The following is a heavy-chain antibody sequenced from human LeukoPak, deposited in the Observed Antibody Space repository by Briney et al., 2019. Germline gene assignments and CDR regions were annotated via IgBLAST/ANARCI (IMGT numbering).Heavy chain of an antibody. CDR3: AREREGFGEFPFDY. V-gene: IGHV1-18*04. D-gene: IGHD3-10*01. Sequence: ASVKVSCKASGYTSTSYGISWVRQAPGQGLEWMGWISAYNGNTNYAQKLQGRVTMTTDTSTSTAYMELRSLRSDDTAVYYCAREREGFGEFPFDYWGQGTLVTVSS. CDR1: GYTSTSYG. J-gene: IGHJ4*02. CDR2: ISAYNGNT.